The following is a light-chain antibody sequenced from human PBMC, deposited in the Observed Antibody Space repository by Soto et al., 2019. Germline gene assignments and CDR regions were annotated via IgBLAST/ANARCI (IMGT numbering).Light chain of an antibody. J-gene: IGKJ2*01. V-gene: IGKV3-15*01. CDR3: QQYNDWPGT. CDR1: QSISSD. Sequence: EIVMTQSPATLSVSPGERATLSCRAGQSISSDLAWYQQTPGQAPRLLIYGASSKVTGIPARISGSGSGTEFTLTISSLQSEDFAIYYCQQYNDWPGTFGQATTLEIK. CDR2: GAS.